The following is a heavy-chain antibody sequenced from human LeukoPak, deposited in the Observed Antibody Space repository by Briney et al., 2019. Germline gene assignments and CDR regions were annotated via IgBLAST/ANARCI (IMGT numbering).Heavy chain of an antibody. J-gene: IGHJ5*02. Sequence: GGSLRLSCVASGFTFSRDSMNWVRQAPGKGLEWVSAISGSGGSTYYADSVKGRFTISRDNSKNTLYLQMNSLRAEDTAVYYCAKTTPPYYGSGINWFDPWGQGTLVTVSS. V-gene: IGHV3-23*01. CDR2: ISGSGGST. CDR3: AKTTPPYYGSGINWFDP. D-gene: IGHD3-10*01. CDR1: GFTFSRDS.